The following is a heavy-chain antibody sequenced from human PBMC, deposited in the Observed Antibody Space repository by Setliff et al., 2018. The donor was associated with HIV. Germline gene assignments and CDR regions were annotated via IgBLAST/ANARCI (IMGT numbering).Heavy chain of an antibody. CDR2: INSDGTST. Sequence: PGGSLRLSCAASGFTFSPYWMHWVRQAPGKGLVWVSRINSDGTSTTYADSVKGRFTISRDNAKNTLYLQMNSLRAEDTAVYYCARDLSYDYDRSSDTFDYWGQGTPVTVSS. CDR1: GFTFSPYW. J-gene: IGHJ4*02. D-gene: IGHD3-22*01. V-gene: IGHV3-74*03. CDR3: ARDLSYDYDRSSDTFDY.